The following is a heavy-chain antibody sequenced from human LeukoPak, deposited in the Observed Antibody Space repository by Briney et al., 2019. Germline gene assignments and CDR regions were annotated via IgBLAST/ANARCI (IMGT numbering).Heavy chain of an antibody. V-gene: IGHV4-59*01. CDR1: GGSISSYY. Sequence: PSETLSLTCTVSGGSISSYYWSWLRQPPGKGLEWIGYIYYSGSTNYNPSLKSRVTISVDTSKNQFSLKLSSVTAADTAVYYCASSLRFLEWYAFDIWGQGTMVTVSS. CDR3: ASSLRFLEWYAFDI. CDR2: IYYSGST. D-gene: IGHD3-3*01. J-gene: IGHJ3*02.